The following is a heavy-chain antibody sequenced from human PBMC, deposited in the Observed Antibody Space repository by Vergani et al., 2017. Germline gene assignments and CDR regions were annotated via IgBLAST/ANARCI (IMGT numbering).Heavy chain of an antibody. CDR3: ATGSMVRGVTFDY. CDR2: VDPEDGET. D-gene: IGHD3-10*01. J-gene: IGHJ4*02. V-gene: IGHV1-69-2*01. CDR1: GGTFSSYA. Sequence: VQLVQSGAEVKKPGSSVKVSCKASGGTFSSYAISWVQQAPGKGLEWMGLVDPEDGETIYAEKFQGRVTITADTSTDTAYMELSSLRSEDTAVYYCATGSMVRGVTFDYWGQGTLVTVSS.